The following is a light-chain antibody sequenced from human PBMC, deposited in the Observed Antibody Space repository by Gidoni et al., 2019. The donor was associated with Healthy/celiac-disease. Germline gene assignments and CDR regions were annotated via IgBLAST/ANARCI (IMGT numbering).Light chain of an antibody. CDR1: SSNIGAGYD. CDR3: QSYDSSLSGPNWV. V-gene: IGLV1-40*01. J-gene: IGLJ3*02. Sequence: QSVLTQPPPLSLAPGQRVTIPCTGSSSNIGAGYDVHWYQQLPGTAPKLLIYGNSNRPSGVPDRFSGSKSGTSASLAITGLQAEDEADYYCQSYDSSLSGPNWVFGGGTKLTVL. CDR2: GNS.